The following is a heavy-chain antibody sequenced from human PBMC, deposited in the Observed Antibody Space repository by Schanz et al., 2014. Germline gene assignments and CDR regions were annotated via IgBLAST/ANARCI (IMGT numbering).Heavy chain of an antibody. Sequence: DVQLVESGGGLVQPGGSLRLSCAASGFTFSDSWMHWVRQAPGKGLVWVSRTSNDGSFTTFADSVKGRFTISRDNAKNTLYLQMNSLRAEDTAVYYCVRDTDYHFDYWGQGTLVTVSS. CDR1: GFTFSDSW. D-gene: IGHD4-17*01. V-gene: IGHV3-74*01. CDR2: TSNDGSFT. J-gene: IGHJ4*02. CDR3: VRDTDYHFDY.